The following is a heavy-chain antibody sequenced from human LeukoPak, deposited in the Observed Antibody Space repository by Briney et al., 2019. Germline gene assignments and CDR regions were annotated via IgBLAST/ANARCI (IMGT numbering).Heavy chain of an antibody. V-gene: IGHV4-61*02. Sequence: PSETLSLTCTVSGDSISGGDYYWTWIRQPAGKGLEWIGRIYSSGSTNYNTSLKSRVTISVDTSKNQFSLKLTSVTAADTAVYYCARDLLYSNFDYWGQGTLVTVSS. CDR3: ARDLLYSNFDY. D-gene: IGHD5-18*01. J-gene: IGHJ4*02. CDR2: IYSSGST. CDR1: GDSISGGDYY.